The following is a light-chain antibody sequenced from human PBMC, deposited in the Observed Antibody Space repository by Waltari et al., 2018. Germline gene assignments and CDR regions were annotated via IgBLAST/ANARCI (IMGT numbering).Light chain of an antibody. CDR1: SSDVGGYNY. Sequence: QSALTQPASVSGSPGQSITISCTGTSSDVGGYNYVSWYQQHPGKAPKLMIYEVSNRPSGVSKRFSGSKAGNTASLTISGLQAEDEADYYCSSYTSSSPLVFGTGTKVTVL. V-gene: IGLV2-14*01. CDR2: EVS. CDR3: SSYTSSSPLV. J-gene: IGLJ1*01.